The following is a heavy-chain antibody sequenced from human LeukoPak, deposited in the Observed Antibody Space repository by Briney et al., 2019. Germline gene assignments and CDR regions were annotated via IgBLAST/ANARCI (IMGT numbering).Heavy chain of an antibody. D-gene: IGHD2-21*01. CDR1: GYTLTGYY. CDR3: ARGGDGGDSVTD. Sequence: ASVKVSCTASGYTLTGYYMHWARQAPGPGLEWMGWINPNSGGTNYAQNFQGRVTITRDTSISTAYMELSRLRSDDTAVYYCARGGDGGDSVTDWGQGTLVTVSS. J-gene: IGHJ4*02. V-gene: IGHV1-2*02. CDR2: INPNSGGT.